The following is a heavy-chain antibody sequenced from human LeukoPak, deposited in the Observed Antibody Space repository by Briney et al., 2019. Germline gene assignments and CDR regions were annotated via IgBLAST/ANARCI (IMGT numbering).Heavy chain of an antibody. CDR3: ASGPNWFDP. Sequence: GSLRLSCAASGFTFSSYWMSWVRQAPGKGLEWIGYIYYSGSTNYNPSLKSRVTISVDTSKNQFSLKLSSVTAADTAVYYCASGPNWFDPWGQGTLVTVSS. CDR1: GFTFSSYW. CDR2: IYYSGST. J-gene: IGHJ5*02. V-gene: IGHV4-59*01.